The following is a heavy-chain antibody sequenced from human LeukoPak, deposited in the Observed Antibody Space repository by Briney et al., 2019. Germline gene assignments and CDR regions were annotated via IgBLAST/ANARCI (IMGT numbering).Heavy chain of an antibody. J-gene: IGHJ4*02. D-gene: IGHD6-6*01. Sequence: SENLSFTSTVSGVSITSFHWTWIQQRAGKGLEWIGLIYSSGSTIYNPSLQSRVAMSVDMTKNQLSLKLSSVTAADTAMYYCARKDGDYWGQGTLVTVSS. CDR3: ARKDGDY. V-gene: IGHV4-4*07. CDR1: GVSITSFH. CDR2: IYSSGST.